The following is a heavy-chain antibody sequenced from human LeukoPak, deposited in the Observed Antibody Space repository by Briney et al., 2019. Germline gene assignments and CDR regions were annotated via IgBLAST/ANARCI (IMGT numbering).Heavy chain of an antibody. Sequence: GGSLRLSCEASGFTFSSYVMAWVRQAPEKGLEWGAGITDSSDITDYADSVKGRFTISRDNSKNALYLQMNSLMAVDTAIYYCAKKIPGTYPFDYWGGGTLVTVSS. J-gene: IGHJ4*02. CDR2: ITDSSDIT. D-gene: IGHD1-26*01. V-gene: IGHV3-23*01. CDR3: AKKIPGTYPFDY. CDR1: GFTFSSYV.